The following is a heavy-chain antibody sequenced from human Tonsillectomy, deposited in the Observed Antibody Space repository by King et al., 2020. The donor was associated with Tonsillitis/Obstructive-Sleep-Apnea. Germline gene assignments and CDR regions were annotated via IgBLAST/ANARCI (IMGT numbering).Heavy chain of an antibody. CDR3: TRGSWDQCSGGSCSTDY. V-gene: IGHV3-49*05. CDR2: IVSKAYGGPT. Sequence: VQLVESGGGLVMPGRSLRVSCTASGFTFGDYAMSWFRQAPGTWWEWVGVIVSKAYGGPTDYASSVKGRSTISRDVSKRIAYLQMNRLKTEDTAVYYCTRGSWDQCSGGSCSTDYWGQGTRVTVSS. J-gene: IGHJ4*02. CDR1: GFTFGDYA. D-gene: IGHD2-15*01.